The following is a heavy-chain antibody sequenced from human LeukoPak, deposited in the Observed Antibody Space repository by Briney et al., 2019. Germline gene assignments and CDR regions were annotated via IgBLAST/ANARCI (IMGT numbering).Heavy chain of an antibody. V-gene: IGHV3-21*01. CDR2: ISSSSSYI. J-gene: IGHJ3*02. Sequence: GALRLSCAASGFTFSSYSMNWVRQAPGKGLEWVSSISSSSSYIYYADSVKGRFTISRDNAKNSLYLQMNSLRAEDTAVYYCARLTRSITMVRGVIVGAFDIWGQGTMVTVSS. D-gene: IGHD3-10*01. CDR3: ARLTRSITMVRGVIVGAFDI. CDR1: GFTFSSYS.